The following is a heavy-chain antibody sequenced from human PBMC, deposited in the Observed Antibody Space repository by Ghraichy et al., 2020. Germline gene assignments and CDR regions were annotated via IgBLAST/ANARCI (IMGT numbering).Heavy chain of an antibody. CDR1: GGSISSSSYY. D-gene: IGHD1-26*01. CDR3: ARPTIVGAQPAPYYYYYMDV. J-gene: IGHJ6*03. CDR2: IYYSGST. V-gene: IGHV4-39*01. Sequence: SETLSLTCTVSGGSISSSSYYWGWIRQPPGKGLEWIGSIYYSGSTYYNPSLKSRVTISVDTSKNQFSLKLSSVTAADTAVYYCARPTIVGAQPAPYYYYYMDVWGKGTTVTVSS.